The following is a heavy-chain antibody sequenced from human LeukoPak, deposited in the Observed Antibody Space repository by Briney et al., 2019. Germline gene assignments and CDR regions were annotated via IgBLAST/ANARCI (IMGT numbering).Heavy chain of an antibody. D-gene: IGHD3-10*01. J-gene: IGHJ4*02. CDR2: IYYSGST. CDR1: GGSISSNN. Sequence: PSGTLSLTCAVSGGSISSNNWWSWVRQPPGKGLEWIGYIYYSGSTNYNPSLKSRVTISVDTSKNQFSLKLSSVTAADTAVYYCARSRGMGFDYWGQGTLVTVSS. V-gene: IGHV4-4*02. CDR3: ARSRGMGFDY.